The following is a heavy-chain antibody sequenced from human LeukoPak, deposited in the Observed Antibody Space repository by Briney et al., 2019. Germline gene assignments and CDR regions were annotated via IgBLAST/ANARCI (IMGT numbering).Heavy chain of an antibody. CDR2: INPNSGGT. J-gene: IGHJ4*02. D-gene: IGHD2-21*02. V-gene: IGHV1-2*02. CDR3: ARVGRGDWYYFDY. Sequence: ASVKVSCKASGYTFTGYYMHWVRQAPGQGLEWMGWINPNSGGTNYAQKFQGRVTMTRDTSISTAHMELSRLRSDDTAVYYCARVGRGDWYYFDYWGQGTLVTVSS. CDR1: GYTFTGYY.